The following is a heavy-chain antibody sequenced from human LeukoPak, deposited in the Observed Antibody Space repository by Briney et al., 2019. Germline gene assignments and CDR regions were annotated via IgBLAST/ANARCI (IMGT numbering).Heavy chain of an antibody. D-gene: IGHD2-21*02. CDR1: GFTFSSYA. V-gene: IGHV3-64*01. Sequence: GGSLRLSCAASGFTFSSYAMHWVRQAPGKGLEYVSAISSNGGSTYYANSVKGRFTISRDNSKNTLYLQMGSLRAEDMAVYYCARDRSDHIVVVTGLGPFDYWGQGTLVTVSS. CDR3: ARDRSDHIVVVTGLGPFDY. J-gene: IGHJ4*02. CDR2: ISSNGGST.